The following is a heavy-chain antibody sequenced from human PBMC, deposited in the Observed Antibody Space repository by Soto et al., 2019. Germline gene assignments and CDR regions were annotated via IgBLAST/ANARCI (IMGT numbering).Heavy chain of an antibody. V-gene: IGHV3-7*03. CDR2: IKKDGSEK. CDR1: GFSFSDYL. J-gene: IGHJ4*02. CDR3: AKDQGSSWYEIDY. D-gene: IGHD6-13*01. Sequence: GGSLRLSCIASGFSFSDYLMTWVRQAPGKGLEWVANIKKDGSEKNYVDSVKGRFTISRDNARNSLFLQADSLRVEDAAVYYCAKDQGSSWYEIDYWGQGTLVTVSS.